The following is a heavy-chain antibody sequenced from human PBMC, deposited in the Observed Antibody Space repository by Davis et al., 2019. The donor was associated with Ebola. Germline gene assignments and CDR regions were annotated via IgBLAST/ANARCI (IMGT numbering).Heavy chain of an antibody. CDR3: ARGKGQLVPHDY. V-gene: IGHV1-2*02. CDR1: GYTFTGYY. D-gene: IGHD6-6*01. Sequence: ASVKVSCKASGYTFTGYYMHWVRQAPGQGLEWMGWINPNSGGTNYAQKFQGRVTMTRDTSTSTVYMELSSLRSDDTAVYYCARGKGQLVPHDYWGQGTLVTASS. J-gene: IGHJ4*02. CDR2: INPNSGGT.